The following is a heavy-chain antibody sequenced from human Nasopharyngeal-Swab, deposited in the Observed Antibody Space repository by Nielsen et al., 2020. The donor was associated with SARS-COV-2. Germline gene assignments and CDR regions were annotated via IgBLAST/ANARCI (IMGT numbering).Heavy chain of an antibody. J-gene: IGHJ4*02. V-gene: IGHV3-30*18. CDR2: ISYDGSNK. CDR3: AKGPYGYSYGAYYFDY. CDR1: GFTFRSYG. Sequence: SCAASGFTFRSYGMHWVRQAPGKGLEWVAVISYDGSNKYYADSVKGRFTIPRDNSKNTLYLQMNSLRAEDTAVYYCAKGPYGYSYGAYYFDYWGQGTLVTVSS. D-gene: IGHD5-18*01.